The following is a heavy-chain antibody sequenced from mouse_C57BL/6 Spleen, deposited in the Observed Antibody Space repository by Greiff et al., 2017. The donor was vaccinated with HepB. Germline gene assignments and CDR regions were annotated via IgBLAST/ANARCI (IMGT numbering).Heavy chain of an antibody. Sequence: VQLQQSGAELARPGASVKMSCKASGYTFTSYTMHWVKQRPGQGLEWIGYINPSSGYNKYNQKFKDKAKLTADKSSSTAYMQLSSLTSEDSAVYYCARFPGGSSIYWYFDVWGTGTTVTVSS. CDR3: ARFPGGSSIYWYFDV. V-gene: IGHV1-4*01. CDR1: GYTFTSYT. J-gene: IGHJ1*03. CDR2: INPSSGYN. D-gene: IGHD1-1*01.